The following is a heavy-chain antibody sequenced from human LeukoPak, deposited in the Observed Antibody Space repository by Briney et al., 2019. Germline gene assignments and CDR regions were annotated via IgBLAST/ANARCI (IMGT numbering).Heavy chain of an antibody. Sequence: PAGTLRLSCAASGFTFSSYEMNWVRQAPGKGLEWVSYICSSGSSIYYADSVKGRFTIPRDNAKNSLYLQMNSLRAEDTAVYYCARDPRCSSMSCYRSSFCGMDVWGQGTTVTVSS. CDR1: GFTFSSYE. CDR2: ICSSGSSI. J-gene: IGHJ6*02. CDR3: ARDPRCSSMSCYRSSFCGMDV. V-gene: IGHV3-48*03. D-gene: IGHD2-2*01.